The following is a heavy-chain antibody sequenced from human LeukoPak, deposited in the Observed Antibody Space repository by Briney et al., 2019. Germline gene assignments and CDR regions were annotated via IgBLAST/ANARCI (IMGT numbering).Heavy chain of an antibody. CDR2: IYSGGST. Sequence: GGSLRLSCAASGFTVSSNYMSSVRQAPGKGLEWVSVIYSGGSTYYADSVKGRFTISRDNSKNTLYLQMNSLRAEDTAVYYCARIREAAMVTGGDNWFDPWGQGTLVTVSS. D-gene: IGHD5-18*01. CDR1: GFTVSSNY. CDR3: ARIREAAMVTGGDNWFDP. V-gene: IGHV3-66*02. J-gene: IGHJ5*02.